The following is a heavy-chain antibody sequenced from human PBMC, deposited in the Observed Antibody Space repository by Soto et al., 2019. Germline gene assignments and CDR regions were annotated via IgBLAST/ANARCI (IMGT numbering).Heavy chain of an antibody. CDR3: ARGEAYSYGYAYYYYGMDV. CDR2: IIPIFGTA. D-gene: IGHD5-18*01. V-gene: IGHV1-69*13. Sequence: GASVKVSCKASGGTFSSYAISWVRQAPGQGLEWMGGIIPIFGTANYAQKFQGRVTITADESTSTAYMELSSLRSEDTAVYYCARGEAYSYGYAYYYYGMDVWGQGTTVTVSS. CDR1: GGTFSSYA. J-gene: IGHJ6*02.